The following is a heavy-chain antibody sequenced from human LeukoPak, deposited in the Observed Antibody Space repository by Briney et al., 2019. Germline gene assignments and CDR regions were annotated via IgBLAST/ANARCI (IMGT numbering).Heavy chain of an antibody. J-gene: IGHJ6*03. CDR2: ISAYNGNT. CDR3: ARPHWESGGIYFYYYMDV. Sequence: GASVKVSCKASGYTFTSYGISWVRQAPGQGLEWMGWISAYNGNTNYAQKLQGRVTMTTDTSTSTAYMELSALRSEDTAVYYCARPHWESGGIYFYYYMDVWGKGTTVTVSS. D-gene: IGHD3-16*01. V-gene: IGHV1-18*01. CDR1: GYTFTSYG.